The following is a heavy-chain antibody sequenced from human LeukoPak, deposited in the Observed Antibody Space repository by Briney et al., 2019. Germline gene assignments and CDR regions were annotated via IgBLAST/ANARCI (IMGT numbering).Heavy chain of an antibody. V-gene: IGHV4-59*01. J-gene: IGHJ5*02. Sequence: PSESLSLTCTLSGGFITSYYWSWIRQPPGKGLEWLGYIYYSGSTNYHTSLKGRVTISENMSKNQFFLKLRSVTATAPALYSCAWAWGDYGCFDPWGQGTLVTVSS. CDR1: GGFITSYY. CDR3: AWAWGDYGCFDP. D-gene: IGHD4-17*01. CDR2: IYYSGST.